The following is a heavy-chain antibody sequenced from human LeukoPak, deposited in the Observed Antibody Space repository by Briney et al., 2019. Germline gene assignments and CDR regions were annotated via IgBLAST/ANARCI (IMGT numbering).Heavy chain of an antibody. Sequence: ASVKVSCKASGYTFTSYYMHWVRQAPGQGLEWMGIINPSGGSTSYAQKFQVRVTMTRDTSTSTVYMELSSLRSEDTAVYYCARGPIAVAGSKGASAFDIWGQGTMVTVSS. J-gene: IGHJ3*02. V-gene: IGHV1-46*01. CDR3: ARGPIAVAGSKGASAFDI. D-gene: IGHD6-19*01. CDR1: GYTFTSYY. CDR2: INPSGGST.